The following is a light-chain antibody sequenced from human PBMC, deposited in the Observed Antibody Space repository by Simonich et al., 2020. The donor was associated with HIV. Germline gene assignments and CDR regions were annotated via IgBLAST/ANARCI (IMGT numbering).Light chain of an antibody. CDR2: KAS. V-gene: IGKV1-5*03. CDR1: QSISSW. CDR3: QQYNGYSLT. Sequence: DIQMTQSPSTLSASVGDRVTITCRASQSISSWLAWYQQKPGKAPKLLIYKASSLESGVPSRFSGSGSGTEFTLTISSLQPDDFATYYCQQYNGYSLTCGGGTKVEIK. J-gene: IGKJ4*01.